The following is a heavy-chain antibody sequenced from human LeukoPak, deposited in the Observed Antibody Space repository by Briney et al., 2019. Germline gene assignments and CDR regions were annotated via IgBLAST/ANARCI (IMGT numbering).Heavy chain of an antibody. J-gene: IGHJ5*02. CDR1: GYTFTSYG. V-gene: IGHV1-18*01. Sequence: ASVKVSCKASGYTFTSYGISWVRQAPGQGLEWMGWISAYNGNTNYAQKLQGRVTMTTDTSTSTAYMELRSLRSDDTAVYYCARDPRQILLWFGELLGWFDPWGQGTLVTVSS. CDR3: ARDPRQILLWFGELLGWFDP. CDR2: ISAYNGNT. D-gene: IGHD3-10*01.